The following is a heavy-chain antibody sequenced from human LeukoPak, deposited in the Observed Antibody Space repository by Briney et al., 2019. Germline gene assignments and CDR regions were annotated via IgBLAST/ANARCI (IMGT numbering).Heavy chain of an antibody. CDR1: GYTFTSYG. J-gene: IGHJ4*02. Sequence: ASVKVSCKASGYTFTSYGISWVRQAPGQGLEWMGWISAYNGNTNYAQKLQGRVTMTTDTSTSTDYMELRSLRSDATAVYYCARVGVVVVVAAPDYWGQGTLVTVSS. V-gene: IGHV1-18*01. D-gene: IGHD2-15*01. CDR2: ISAYNGNT. CDR3: ARVGVVVVVAAPDY.